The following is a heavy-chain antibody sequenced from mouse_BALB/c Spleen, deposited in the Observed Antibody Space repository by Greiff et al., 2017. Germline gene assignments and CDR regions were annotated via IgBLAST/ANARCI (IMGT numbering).Heavy chain of an antibody. CDR3: AKHPPLYGSSYYYAMDY. V-gene: IGHV2-6-5*01. D-gene: IGHD1-1*01. CDR1: GFSLTDYG. Sequence: VQLVESGPGLVAPSQSLSITCTVSGFSLTDYGVSWIRQPPGKGLEWLGVIWGGGSTYYNSALKSRLSISKDNSKSQVFLKMNSLQTDDTAMYYCAKHPPLYGSSYYYAMDYWGQGTSVTVSS. J-gene: IGHJ4*01. CDR2: IWGGGST.